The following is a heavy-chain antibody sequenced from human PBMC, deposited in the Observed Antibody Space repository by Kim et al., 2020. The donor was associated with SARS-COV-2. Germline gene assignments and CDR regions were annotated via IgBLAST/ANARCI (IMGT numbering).Heavy chain of an antibody. V-gene: IGHV1-69*04. CDR2: IIPILGIA. CDR3: ARVYGDSRSDTYYGMDV. D-gene: IGHD4-17*01. J-gene: IGHJ6*02. Sequence: SVKVSCKASGGTFSSYAISWVRQALGQGLEWMGRIIPILGIANYAQKFQGRVTITADKSTSTAYMELSSLRSEDTAVYYCARVYGDSRSDTYYGMDVWG. CDR1: GGTFSSYA.